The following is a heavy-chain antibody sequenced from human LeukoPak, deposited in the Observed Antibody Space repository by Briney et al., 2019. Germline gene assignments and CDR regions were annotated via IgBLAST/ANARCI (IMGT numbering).Heavy chain of an antibody. CDR1: GYSFPIYW. D-gene: IGHD4/OR15-4a*01. Sequence: GASLQISSKGSGYSFPIYWIAWVRRMPGKGREWMGIIYPGDSNVRYSPSFQGQVTISADKSLTTAYLQWSSLKASDTAMYFCARLNGGANLLGDSLDIWGQGTMVTVSS. CDR3: ARLNGGANLLGDSLDI. J-gene: IGHJ3*02. CDR2: IYPGDSNV. V-gene: IGHV5-51*01.